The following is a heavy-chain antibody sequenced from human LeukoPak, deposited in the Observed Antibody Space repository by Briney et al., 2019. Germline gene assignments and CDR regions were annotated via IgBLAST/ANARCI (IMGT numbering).Heavy chain of an antibody. Sequence: SETLSLTCTVSGGSISSYYWSWIRQPPGQGLEWIGYIYYSGSTNYNPSLKSRVTISVDTSKNQFSLKLSSVTAGDTAVYYCARGPYGEWGRYYYGMDVWGQGTTVTVSS. D-gene: IGHD4-17*01. CDR2: IYYSGST. CDR3: ARGPYGEWGRYYYGMDV. V-gene: IGHV4-59*01. CDR1: GGSISSYY. J-gene: IGHJ6*02.